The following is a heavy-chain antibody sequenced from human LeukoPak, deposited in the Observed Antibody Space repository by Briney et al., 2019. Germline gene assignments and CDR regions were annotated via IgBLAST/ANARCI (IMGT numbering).Heavy chain of an antibody. J-gene: IGHJ3*02. CDR1: GGSISSYY. Sequence: SETLSFTCSASGGSISSYYWSWIRQPPGRGLEWIGYIYYSGGTNYNPSLKRRVIISVDTSKNQFSLKLSSVTAADTAVYYCGTLSGGSRMAFDIWGQGTLVTVSS. CDR2: IYYSGGT. D-gene: IGHD3-16*01. V-gene: IGHV4-59*08. CDR3: GTLSGGSRMAFDI.